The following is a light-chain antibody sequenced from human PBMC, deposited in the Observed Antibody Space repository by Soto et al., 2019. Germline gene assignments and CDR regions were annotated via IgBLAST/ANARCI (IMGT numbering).Light chain of an antibody. CDR1: SSDVGSYNL. CDR2: EDS. J-gene: IGLJ3*02. V-gene: IGLV2-23*01. CDR3: WSYAGSSFGV. Sequence: QSVLTQPASVSGSPGQSITISCTGTSSDVGSYNLVSWYQHHPGKAPKLMMYEDSKRPSGVSNRFSGFKSGNTASLTISGLRVEEEADYYCWSYAGSSFGVFGGGTKRTVL.